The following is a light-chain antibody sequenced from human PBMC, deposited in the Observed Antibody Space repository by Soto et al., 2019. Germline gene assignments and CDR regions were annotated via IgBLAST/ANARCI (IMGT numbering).Light chain of an antibody. CDR3: LQGTHWPWT. CDR1: QGLVYEDGNTY. Sequence: EVVMTQSPLSLPVTLGQPASISCRSSQGLVYEDGNTYLNWFQQRPGQSPRRLIYWVSNRDSGVPDRFNGSGSGSDFTLKISRVEAEDVGLYYCLQGTHWPWTFGQGTKVDIK. CDR2: WVS. J-gene: IGKJ1*01. V-gene: IGKV2-30*01.